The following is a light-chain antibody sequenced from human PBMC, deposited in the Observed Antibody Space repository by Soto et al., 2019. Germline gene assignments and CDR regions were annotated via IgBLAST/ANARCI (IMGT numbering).Light chain of an antibody. J-gene: IGKJ1*01. V-gene: IGKV1-5*03. CDR3: QQYNPMSRT. Sequence: DIPMTQSPSTLSASVGDRVTITCRASQSIGTSLAWFQQKPGKAPKLLIFKASTLESGVPSRFSGSGSGTEFTLTISSPEADDFATYYCQQYNPMSRTFGQGTKVDI. CDR2: KAS. CDR1: QSIGTS.